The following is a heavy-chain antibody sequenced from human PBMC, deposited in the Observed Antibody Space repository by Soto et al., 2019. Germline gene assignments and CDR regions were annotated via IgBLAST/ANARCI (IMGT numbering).Heavy chain of an antibody. J-gene: IGHJ6*04. V-gene: IGHV3-66*01. CDR1: GFTVSSKY. D-gene: IGHD2-15*01. CDR2: IQSGGPT. CDR3: GRDDVLCGGGRCYGVPLDG. Sequence: EVQLVESGGGLFQPGGSLRLSCAASGFTVSSKYMSWVRQAPGKGLEWVSLIQSGGPTYYADSVKGRFTISRDTSENTVHLQMDSLRAEDTAVYYCGRDDVLCGGGRCYGVPLDGWGKGTTVTVSS.